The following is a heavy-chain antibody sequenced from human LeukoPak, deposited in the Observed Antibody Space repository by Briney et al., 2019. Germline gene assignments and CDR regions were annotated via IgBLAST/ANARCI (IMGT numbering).Heavy chain of an antibody. Sequence: GGSLRLSCAASGFTLSSYAMSWVRQAPGKGLEGVSAISGSGGSTYYADSVKGRFTISRDNSKNTLYLQMNSLRAEDTAVYYCAKEMGYCSSTSCPMGFDYWGQGTLVTVSS. V-gene: IGHV3-23*01. CDR3: AKEMGYCSSTSCPMGFDY. CDR1: GFTLSSYA. D-gene: IGHD2-2*01. CDR2: ISGSGGST. J-gene: IGHJ4*02.